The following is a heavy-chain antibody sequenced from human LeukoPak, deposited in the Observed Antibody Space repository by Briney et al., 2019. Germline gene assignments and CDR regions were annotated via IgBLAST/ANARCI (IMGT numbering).Heavy chain of an antibody. CDR3: ARGLSNGGSPYNWFDP. Sequence: GGSLRLSCVASGFSFSSSWMDWVRQAPGKGLEWVANIDPDGSKKNYVDSVKGRFTISRDNGKTSLHLQMNGLRAEDTAIYYCARGLSNGGSPYNWFDPWGQGTLVTVSS. CDR1: GFSFSSSW. CDR2: IDPDGSKK. V-gene: IGHV3-7*04. D-gene: IGHD2-8*01. J-gene: IGHJ5*02.